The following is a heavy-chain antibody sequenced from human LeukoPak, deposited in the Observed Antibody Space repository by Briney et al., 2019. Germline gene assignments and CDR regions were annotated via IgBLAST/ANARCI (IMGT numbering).Heavy chain of an antibody. CDR1: GGSISSGSYY. CDR2: IYTSGST. CDR3: ARTDHGTDY. V-gene: IGHV4-61*02. J-gene: IGHJ4*02. D-gene: IGHD1-14*01. Sequence: PSQTLSLTCTVSGGSISSGSYYWSWIRQPAGKGLEWIGRIYTSGSTNYNPSLKSRVTISVDTSKNQFSLKLSSVTAADTAVYYCARTDHGTDYWGQGTLVTVSS.